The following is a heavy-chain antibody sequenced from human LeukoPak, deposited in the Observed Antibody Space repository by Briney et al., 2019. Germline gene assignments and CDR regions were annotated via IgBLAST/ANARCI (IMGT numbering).Heavy chain of an antibody. D-gene: IGHD3-10*01. V-gene: IGHV4-34*01. J-gene: IGHJ4*02. CDR2: INHSGST. CDR3: AREGSGSGSYYPAYYFDY. Sequence: SETLSLTCAVYGGSFSGYYWSWIRQPPGKGLEWIGEINHSGSTNYNPSLKSRVTISVDTSKNQFSLKLSSVTAAGTAVYYCAREGSGSGSYYPAYYFDYWGQGTLVTVSS. CDR1: GGSFSGYY.